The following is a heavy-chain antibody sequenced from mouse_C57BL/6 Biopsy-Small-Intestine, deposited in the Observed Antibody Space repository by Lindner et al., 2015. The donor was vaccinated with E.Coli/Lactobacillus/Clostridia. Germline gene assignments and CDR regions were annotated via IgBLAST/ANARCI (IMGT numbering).Heavy chain of an antibody. CDR3: ARDLLPYCSGGSCYSASYY. V-gene: IGHV1-64*01. J-gene: IGHJ4*01. CDR1: GYTFTSYY. Sequence: SVKVSCKASGYTFTSYYMHWVRQAPGQGLEWMGIINPSGGSTSYAQKFQGRVTMTRDTSTSTVYMELSSLRSEDTAVYYCARDLLPYCSGGSCYSASYYWGQGTLVTVSS. CDR2: INPSGGST. D-gene: IGHD1-1*02.